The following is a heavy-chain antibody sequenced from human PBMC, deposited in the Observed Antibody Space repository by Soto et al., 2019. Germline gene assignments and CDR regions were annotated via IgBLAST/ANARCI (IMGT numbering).Heavy chain of an antibody. Sequence: EVQLVESGGGLVQPGGSLRLSCAASGFTFSSYWMTWVRQAPGKGLEWVANIKQDGSEKYYVDSVKGRFTISRDNAKNSLYLQMNSLRAEDTAVYYCARRRLNWNSAIDWFDPWGQGTLVTVSS. CDR2: IKQDGSEK. J-gene: IGHJ5*02. CDR3: ARRRLNWNSAIDWFDP. V-gene: IGHV3-7*01. CDR1: GFTFSSYW. D-gene: IGHD1-7*01.